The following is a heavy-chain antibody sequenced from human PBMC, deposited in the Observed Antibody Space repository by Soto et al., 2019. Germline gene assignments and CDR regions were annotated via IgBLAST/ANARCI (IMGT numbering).Heavy chain of an antibody. CDR2: IWYDGSNK. Sequence: QVQLVESGGGVVQPGRSLRLSCAASGFTFSSYGMHWVRQAPGKGLEWVAVIWYDGSNKYYADSVKGRFTISRDNSQNTLYLQMNSLRAEDTAVYYCARESRYGDYVPYFDYWGPGTLVTVSS. CDR3: ARESRYGDYVPYFDY. D-gene: IGHD4-17*01. V-gene: IGHV3-33*01. CDR1: GFTFSSYG. J-gene: IGHJ4*02.